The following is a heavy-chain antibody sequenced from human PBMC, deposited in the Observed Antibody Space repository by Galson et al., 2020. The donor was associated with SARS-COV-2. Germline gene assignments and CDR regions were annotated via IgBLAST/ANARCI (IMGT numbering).Heavy chain of an antibody. CDR2: ISYDDIK. J-gene: IGHJ4*02. V-gene: IGHV3-30*03. CDR3: TTDANQWWLVGYSDN. CDR1: GFSLSSFG. Sequence: GGSLRLSCAVSGFSLSSFGLHWVRQAPGRGLEWVAVISYDDIKYYSDSVRGRFTISRDNSRNMVNLEMNSLRGDDSAIYYCTTDANQWWLVGYSDNWGQGTVVTVSS. D-gene: IGHD6-19*01.